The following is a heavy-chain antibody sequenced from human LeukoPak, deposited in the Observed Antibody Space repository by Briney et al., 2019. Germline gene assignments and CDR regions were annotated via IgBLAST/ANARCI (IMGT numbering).Heavy chain of an antibody. CDR3: ARGPRTGYSNWFDP. CDR2: INHSGST. CDR1: GGSFGGYY. D-gene: IGHD3/OR15-3a*01. J-gene: IGHJ5*02. Sequence: SETLSLTCAVYGGSFGGYYWSWIRQPPGKGLEWIGEINHSGSTNYNPSLKSRVTISVDTSKNQFSLKLSSVTAADTAVYYCARGPRTGYSNWFDPWGQGTLVTVSS. V-gene: IGHV4-34*01.